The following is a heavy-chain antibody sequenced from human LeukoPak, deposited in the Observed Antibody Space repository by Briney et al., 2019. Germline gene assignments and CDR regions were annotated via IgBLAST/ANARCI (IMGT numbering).Heavy chain of an antibody. CDR2: ISSSSIII. CDR3: ARGYIVATDC. V-gene: IGHV3-48*02. CDR1: GFTLSSYS. D-gene: IGHD5-12*01. J-gene: IGHJ4*02. Sequence: GGSLRLSCAVSGFTLSSYSMKWVRQAPGKGVDWVSYISSSSIIIYYAASVKPPFTISINNAKNSLSLQMNSLRDEDTAVYYCARGYIVATDCWGQGTLVTVSS.